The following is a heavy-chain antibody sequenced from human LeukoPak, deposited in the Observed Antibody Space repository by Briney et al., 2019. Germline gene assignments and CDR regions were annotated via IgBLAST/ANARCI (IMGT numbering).Heavy chain of an antibody. J-gene: IGHJ4*02. CDR3: ARHKRGHSRAGGYDY. Sequence: ASVKVSCKASGYTFTGYYMHWVRQAPGQGLEWMGWINPNSGGTNYAQKFQGRVTMTRDTSISTAYMELSRLRSDDTAVYYCARHKRGHSRAGGYDYWGQGTLVTVSS. D-gene: IGHD6-13*01. V-gene: IGHV1-2*02. CDR1: GYTFTGYY. CDR2: INPNSGGT.